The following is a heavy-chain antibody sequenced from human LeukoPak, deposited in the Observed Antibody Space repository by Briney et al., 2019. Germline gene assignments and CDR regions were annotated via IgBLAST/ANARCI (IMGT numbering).Heavy chain of an antibody. D-gene: IGHD2-15*01. CDR1: GFTFRSYW. V-gene: IGHV3-74*01. CDR2: INSDGSST. J-gene: IGHJ4*02. CDR3: ARGGVSRPTLYDY. Sequence: GGSLGLSCAASGFTFRSYWMHWVRQTPGKGLVWVSHINSDGSSTSYADSVKGRFTISRDNAKNTLCLQMNSLRAEDTAVYYCARGGVSRPTLYDYWGQGTLVTVSS.